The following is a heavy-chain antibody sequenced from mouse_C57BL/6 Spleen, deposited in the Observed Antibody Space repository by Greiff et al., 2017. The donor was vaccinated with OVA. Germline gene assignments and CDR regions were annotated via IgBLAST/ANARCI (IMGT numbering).Heavy chain of an antibody. Sequence: QVQLKQPGAELVKPGASVKMSCKASGYTFTSYWITWVKQRPGQGLEWIGDIYPGSGSTNYNEKFKSKATLTVDTSSSTAYMQLSSLTSEDSAVYYCARYDYYSNSIYFDDWGQGTTLTVSS. V-gene: IGHV1-55*01. CDR2: IYPGSGST. J-gene: IGHJ2*01. D-gene: IGHD2-5*01. CDR1: GYTFTSYW. CDR3: ARYDYYSNSIYFDD.